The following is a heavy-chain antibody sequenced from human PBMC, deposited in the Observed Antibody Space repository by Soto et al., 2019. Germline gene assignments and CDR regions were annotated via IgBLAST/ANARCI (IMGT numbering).Heavy chain of an antibody. Sequence: PGESLKISCKGSGYSFSVYWIAWVRHMPGKGLEWMGIIYPGDSDTRYSPSFQGQVTISADKSINTAYLQWSSLKASDTAMYYCVRQDGSGIYYFDDWGHGTLVTVSS. J-gene: IGHJ4*01. CDR3: VRQDGSGIYYFDD. D-gene: IGHD3-10*01. CDR1: GYSFSVYW. CDR2: IYPGDSDT. V-gene: IGHV5-51*01.